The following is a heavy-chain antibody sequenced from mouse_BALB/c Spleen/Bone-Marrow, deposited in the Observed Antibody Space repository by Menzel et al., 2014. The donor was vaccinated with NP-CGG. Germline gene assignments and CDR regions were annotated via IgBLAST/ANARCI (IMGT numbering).Heavy chain of an antibody. CDR1: GYTFTSYW. Sequence: VQLQQSGAELVKPGASVKLSCKASGYTFTSYWMHWVKQRPGQGLEWIGEIDPSDSYTNYNQNFKGKATLTVDKSSSTAYMQLSSLTSEDSAVYYCARWDYYRYAMVYWGQGTSVTVSS. CDR2: IDPSDSYT. J-gene: IGHJ4*01. V-gene: IGHV1-69*02. D-gene: IGHD2-14*01. CDR3: ARWDYYRYAMVY.